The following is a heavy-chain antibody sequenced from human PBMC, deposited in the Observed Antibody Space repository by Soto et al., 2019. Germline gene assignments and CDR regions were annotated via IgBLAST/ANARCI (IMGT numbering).Heavy chain of an antibody. J-gene: IGHJ6*02. CDR2: INPNNVGAT. D-gene: IGHD2-15*01. CDR1: GYTFTAHF. V-gene: IGHV1-2*02. Sequence: ASVKVSCKASGYTFTAHFIHWVRQAPGQGLEWMGWINPNNVGATTYAPEFQGRVTMTRDTSVSTAYMELSSLRSDDTAVYYCARVVVVPNSYYGMDVLGQGTTVTGSS. CDR3: ARVVVVPNSYYGMDV.